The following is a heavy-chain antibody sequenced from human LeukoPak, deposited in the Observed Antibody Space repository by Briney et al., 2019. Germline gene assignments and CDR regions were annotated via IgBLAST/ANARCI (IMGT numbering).Heavy chain of an antibody. J-gene: IGHJ4*02. V-gene: IGHV4-4*07. CDR2: IYTSGST. D-gene: IGHD3-10*01. CDR3: ARVGTYYGSGSYSPEY. Sequence: SETLSLTCTVSGGSISSYYWSWIRQPAGNGLEWIGRIYTSGSTNYNPSLKSRVTMSVDTSKNQFSLKLSSVTAADTAVYFCARVGTYYGSGSYSPEYWGQGTLVTVSS. CDR1: GGSISSYY.